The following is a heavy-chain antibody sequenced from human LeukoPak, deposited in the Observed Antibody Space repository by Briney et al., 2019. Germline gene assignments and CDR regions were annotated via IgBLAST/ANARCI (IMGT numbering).Heavy chain of an antibody. Sequence: GGPLRLSCAASGFIFSSYAMTWVRQAPGKGLEWVSVISNSGTSTYYADSVKGRFTISRDNSKNTLYLQLNSLRAEDTAVYYCAKVGDWNDAYYFDSWGQGTLVTVSS. CDR1: GFIFSSYA. CDR3: AKVGDWNDAYYFDS. D-gene: IGHD1-1*01. V-gene: IGHV3-23*01. J-gene: IGHJ4*02. CDR2: ISNSGTST.